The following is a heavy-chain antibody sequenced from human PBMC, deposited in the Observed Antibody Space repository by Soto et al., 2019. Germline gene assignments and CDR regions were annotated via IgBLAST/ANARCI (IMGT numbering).Heavy chain of an antibody. CDR1: GYSISTGCN. J-gene: IGHJ4*02. CDR2: IYHSGST. Sequence: SETLSRTCAVSGYSISTGCNWGGIRHAPGKGLEGSGSIYHSGSTYFNLSLKSRVTISADTYKTQISLKLISVTAADKALYYCARDWGTGVYQFDSWGQGTLVTVS. CDR3: ARDWGTGVYQFDS. V-gene: IGHV4-38-2*02. D-gene: IGHD3-16*01.